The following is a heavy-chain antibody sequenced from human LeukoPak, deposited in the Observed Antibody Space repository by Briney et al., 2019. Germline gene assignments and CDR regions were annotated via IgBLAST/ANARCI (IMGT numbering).Heavy chain of an antibody. CDR1: GGSISSSSFH. J-gene: IGHJ5*02. CDR3: AGRIAVAGGWFDH. Sequence: PSETLSLTCTVSGGSISSSSFHWAWIRQPPGKGLEWIGSISSSGITYYNPSLKSRVTISLDTSKNQFSLKLSSVTAADTAVYYCAGRIAVAGGWFDHWGQGTLVTVSS. CDR2: ISSSGIT. V-gene: IGHV4-39*01. D-gene: IGHD6-19*01.